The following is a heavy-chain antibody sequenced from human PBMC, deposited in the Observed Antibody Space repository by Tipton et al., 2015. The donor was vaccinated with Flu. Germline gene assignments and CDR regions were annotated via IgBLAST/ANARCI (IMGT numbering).Heavy chain of an antibody. Sequence: TLSLTCTVSGVSIGSRYYWGWIRQPPGKGLEWIGNIHRSGNTYHNPSLKSRVTISVDTSKNQFSLKLSSVTAADTAVYFCARGLQRSTMRNPYFYGMDVWGQGTTVIVS. CDR1: GVSIGSRYY. CDR2: IHRSGNT. D-gene: IGHD1-14*01. CDR3: ARGLQRSTMRNPYFYGMDV. J-gene: IGHJ6*02. V-gene: IGHV4-38-2*02.